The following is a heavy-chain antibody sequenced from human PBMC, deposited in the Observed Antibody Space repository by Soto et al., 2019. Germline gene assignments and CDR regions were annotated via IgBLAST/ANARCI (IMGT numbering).Heavy chain of an antibody. J-gene: IGHJ1*01. D-gene: IGHD3-22*01. CDR2: INPNSGGT. Sequence: ASVKVSCNASGYTFTGYYMHWVRQAPGQGLEWMGWINPNSGGTNYAQKFQGRVTMTRDTSISTAYMELSRLRTDDTDVYYCERGDTMMAQHWGQGTLVTVSS. CDR3: ERGDTMMAQH. CDR1: GYTFTGYY. V-gene: IGHV1-2*02.